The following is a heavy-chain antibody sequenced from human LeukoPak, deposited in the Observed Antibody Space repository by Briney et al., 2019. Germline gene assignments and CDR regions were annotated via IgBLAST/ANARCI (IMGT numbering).Heavy chain of an antibody. D-gene: IGHD5-12*01. CDR1: GGSISSGGYY. Sequence: SQTLSLTCTVSGGSISSGGYYWSWIRQHPGKGLEWIGYIYYSGSTYYNPSLKSRVTISVDTSKNQFSLKLSSATAADTAVYYCARGRGYSGYYYYYGMDVWGQGTTVTVSS. CDR3: ARGRGYSGYYYYYGMDV. J-gene: IGHJ6*02. CDR2: IYYSGST. V-gene: IGHV4-31*03.